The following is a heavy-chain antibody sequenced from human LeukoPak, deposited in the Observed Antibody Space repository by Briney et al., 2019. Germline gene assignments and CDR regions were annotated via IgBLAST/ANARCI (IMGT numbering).Heavy chain of an antibody. CDR3: ARGESFYCSSTSCYTDGMDV. D-gene: IGHD2-2*02. J-gene: IGHJ6*02. V-gene: IGHV4-59*08. CDR1: GGSISSYY. Sequence: SETLSLTCTVSGGSISSYYWSLIRQPPGKGLEWIGYIYYSGSTNYNPSLKSRVTISVDTSKNQFSLKLSSVTAADTAVYYCARGESFYCSSTSCYTDGMDVWGQGTTVTVSS. CDR2: IYYSGST.